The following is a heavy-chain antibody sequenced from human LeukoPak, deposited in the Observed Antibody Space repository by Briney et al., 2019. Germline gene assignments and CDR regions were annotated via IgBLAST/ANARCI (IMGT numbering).Heavy chain of an antibody. J-gene: IGHJ6*03. CDR2: KKKHRTEK. D-gene: IGHD3-3*01. CDR1: EITFKTFW. Sequence: GRTLRLLTVASEITFKTFWMTRASNPTSHGQEHHPNKKKHRTEKFYVDSVKGRFSISRDNAKKSLYLQMNSLRAEDTAVYYCARVDDFWSGSPPDYYYYYMDVWGKGTTVTVSS. CDR3: ARVDDFWSGSPPDYYYYYMDV. V-gene: IGHV3-7*01.